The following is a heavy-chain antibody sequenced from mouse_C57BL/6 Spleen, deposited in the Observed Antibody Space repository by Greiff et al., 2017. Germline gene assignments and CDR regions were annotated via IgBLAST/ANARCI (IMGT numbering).Heavy chain of an antibody. CDR1: GYSITSGYY. D-gene: IGHD5-5*01. Sequence: LKESGPGLVKPSQSLSLTCSVTGYSITSGYYWNWIRQFPGNKLEWMGYISYDGSNNYNPSLKNRISITRDTSKNQFFLKLNSVTTEDTATYYCARDYPFDYWGQGTTLTVSS. CDR3: ARDYPFDY. V-gene: IGHV3-6*01. CDR2: ISYDGSN. J-gene: IGHJ2*01.